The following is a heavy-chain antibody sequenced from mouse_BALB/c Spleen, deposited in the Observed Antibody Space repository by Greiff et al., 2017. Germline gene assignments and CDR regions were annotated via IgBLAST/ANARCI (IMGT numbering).Heavy chain of an antibody. Sequence: VQGVESGPGLVAPSQSLSITCTVSGFSLTSYGVHWVRQPPGKGLEWLGVIWAGGSTNYNSALMSRLSISKDNSKSQVFLKMNSLQTDDTAMYYCAREELTGAWFAYWGQGTLVTVSA. CDR2: IWAGGST. V-gene: IGHV2-9*02. D-gene: IGHD4-1*01. CDR3: AREELTGAWFAY. CDR1: GFSLTSYG. J-gene: IGHJ3*01.